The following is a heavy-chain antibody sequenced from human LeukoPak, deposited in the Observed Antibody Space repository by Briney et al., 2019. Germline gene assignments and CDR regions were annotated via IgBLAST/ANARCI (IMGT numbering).Heavy chain of an antibody. CDR3: ASVIAAAHVFDY. CDR2: ISGSSSYI. J-gene: IGHJ4*02. D-gene: IGHD6-13*01. Sequence: PGGSLRLSCAASGFTFSSYSMNWVRQAPGKGLEWVSSISGSSSYIYYADSVKGRFTISRDNSKNTLYLQMNSLRAEDTAVYYCASVIAAAHVFDYWGQGTLVTVSS. V-gene: IGHV3-21*01. CDR1: GFTFSSYS.